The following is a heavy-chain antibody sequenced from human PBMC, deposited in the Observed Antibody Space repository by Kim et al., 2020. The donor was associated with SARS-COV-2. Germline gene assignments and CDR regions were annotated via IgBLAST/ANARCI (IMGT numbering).Heavy chain of an antibody. Sequence: SETLSLTCTVSGGSISSGGYYWSWIQHPGKGLEWIGYIYYSGSTYYNPSLKSRVTISVDTSKNQFSLKLSSVTAADTAVYYCAREKEDGGKGGFDYWGQGTLVTVCS. D-gene: IGHD2-15*01. J-gene: IGHJ4*02. V-gene: IGHV4-31*03. CDR3: AREKEDGGKGGFDY. CDR2: IYYSGST. CDR1: GGSISSGGYY.